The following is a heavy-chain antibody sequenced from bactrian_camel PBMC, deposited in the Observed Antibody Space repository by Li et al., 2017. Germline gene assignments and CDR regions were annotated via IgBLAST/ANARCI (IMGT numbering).Heavy chain of an antibody. CDR3: AANWGFRCEY. CDR2: INTDGIT. V-gene: IGHV3S53*01. J-gene: IGHJ4*01. Sequence: VQLVESGGGSVQAGGSLRLSCEIPLYIYSSYCMGWYRQAAGKQREWVSSINTDGITGYADSVKGRFAISKDKAKDSIILQMSSLRTDDTGVYYCAANWGFRCEYWGQGTQVTVS. CDR1: LYIYSSYC. D-gene: IGHD5*01.